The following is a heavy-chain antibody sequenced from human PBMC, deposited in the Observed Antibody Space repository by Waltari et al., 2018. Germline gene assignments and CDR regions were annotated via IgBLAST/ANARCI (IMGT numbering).Heavy chain of an antibody. CDR2: LFYGGRS. CDR1: GDSDSSDTYS. V-gene: IGHV4-39*01. J-gene: IGHJ4*02. D-gene: IGHD3-3*01. Sequence: QLQLQESGPGLVKPSETLSLTCVVSGDSDSSDTYSWGWIRQPPGRTLQWIGRLFYGGRSSYNPSLRSRVTIYVDTSRNQLSLNLNSVTAADTAVYYCARLHDFSGGYRFDSWGQGTLVTVPS. CDR3: ARLHDFSGGYRFDS.